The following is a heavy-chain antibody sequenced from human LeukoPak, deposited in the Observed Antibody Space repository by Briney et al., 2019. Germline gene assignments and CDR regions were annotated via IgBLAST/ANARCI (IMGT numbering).Heavy chain of an antibody. CDR2: ISGGDGST. CDR1: GFTFSSYA. V-gene: IGHV3-23*01. J-gene: IGHJ4*02. Sequence: GGSLRLSCAASGFTFSSYAMSWVRLAPGKGLKWVSSISGGDGSTYYANSVKGRFTISRDNSKNTLYLQMNSLRAEDTAVYYCARGPIASIDYWGQGTLVTVSS. D-gene: IGHD6-13*01. CDR3: ARGPIASIDY.